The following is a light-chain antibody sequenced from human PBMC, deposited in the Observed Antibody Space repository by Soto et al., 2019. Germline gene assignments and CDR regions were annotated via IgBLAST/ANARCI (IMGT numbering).Light chain of an antibody. CDR1: QDIGHY. V-gene: IGKV1-27*01. J-gene: IGKJ4*01. CDR3: QKYYFAPLT. CDR2: AAS. Sequence: DIQLTQSPSSLSASVGDTITITCRPSQDIGHYLAWYQQKPGKAPKVLISAASTLQSGVPTRFSGSRSGTDFKLTISSLLPEDVATYYCQKYYFAPLTFGGGTKVDIK.